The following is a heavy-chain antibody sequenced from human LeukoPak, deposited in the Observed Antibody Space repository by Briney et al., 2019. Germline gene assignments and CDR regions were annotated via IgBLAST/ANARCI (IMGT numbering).Heavy chain of an antibody. Sequence: ASVKVSCKVSGYTLTELSMHWVRLAPGKGLEWMGGFDPEDGETIYAQKFQGRVTMTEDTSTDTAYMELSSLRSEDTAVYYCATGGYDILTGYYGDARRGYYFDYWGQGTLATVSS. J-gene: IGHJ4*02. D-gene: IGHD3-9*01. CDR2: FDPEDGET. V-gene: IGHV1-24*01. CDR3: ATGGYDILTGYYGDARRGYYFDY. CDR1: GYTLTELS.